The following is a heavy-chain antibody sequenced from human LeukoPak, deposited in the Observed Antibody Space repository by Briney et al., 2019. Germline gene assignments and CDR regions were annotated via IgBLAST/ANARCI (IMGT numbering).Heavy chain of an antibody. J-gene: IGHJ4*02. V-gene: IGHV4-34*01. CDR1: GGSLSGYY. CDR3: AREGRMSMGIEY. D-gene: IGHD4/OR15-4a*01. CDR2: INHGGST. Sequence: SETLSLTCAVYGGSLSGYYWSWIRQSPGKGLEWIGEINHGGSTNYNPSLKSRVTMSVDTSKNHFSLKLSSVTAADTAVYFCAREGRMSMGIEYWGQGTLVTGSS.